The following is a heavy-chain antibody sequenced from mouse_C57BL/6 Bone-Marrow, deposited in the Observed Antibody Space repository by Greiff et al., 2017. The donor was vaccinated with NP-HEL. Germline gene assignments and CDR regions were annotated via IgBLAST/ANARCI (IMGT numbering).Heavy chain of an antibody. Sequence: EVKVVESGGGLVQPGGSLKLSCAASGFTFSDYGMAWVRQAPRKGPEWVAFISNLACSIYYADTVTGRFTISRENAKNTLYLEMSSLRSEDTAMYYCATAQATFLFAYWGQGTLVTVSA. CDR1: GFTFSDYG. CDR3: ATAQATFLFAY. V-gene: IGHV5-15*01. D-gene: IGHD3-2*02. J-gene: IGHJ3*01. CDR2: ISNLACSI.